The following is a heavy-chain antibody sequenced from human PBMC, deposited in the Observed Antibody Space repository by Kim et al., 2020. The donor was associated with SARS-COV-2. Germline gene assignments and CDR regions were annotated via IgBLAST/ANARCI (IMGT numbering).Heavy chain of an antibody. J-gene: IGHJ6*02. CDR3: AKVVLGPLWRSDGVDV. D-gene: IGHD3-10*01. V-gene: IGHV3-23*01. Sequence: VDARFTTSRDTSKNTLYLQMNSLRAGDTAVYYCAKVVLGPLWRSDGVDVWGQGTTVTVSS.